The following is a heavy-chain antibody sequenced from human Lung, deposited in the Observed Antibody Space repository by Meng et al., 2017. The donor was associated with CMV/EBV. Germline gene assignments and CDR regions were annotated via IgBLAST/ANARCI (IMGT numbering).Heavy chain of an antibody. CDR2: INANTGTP. V-gene: IGHV7-4-1*02. Sequence: PGPSGMCPVKGCGYTFTSYRCPWVRQAPGQGLEWMGWINANTGTPTYAQGNTGRFVFVLDTSVSTAYLQISSLKAEDTAVYYCARGDYYARSGLDYWGQGTLVTVSS. J-gene: IGHJ4*02. CDR3: ARGDYYARSGLDY. CDR1: GYTFTSYR. D-gene: IGHD3-22*01.